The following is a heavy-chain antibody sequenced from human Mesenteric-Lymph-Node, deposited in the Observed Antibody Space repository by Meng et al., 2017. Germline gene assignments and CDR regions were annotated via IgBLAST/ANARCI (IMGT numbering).Heavy chain of an antibody. CDR3: ARVDSDKRVIPTPIHYFDF. J-gene: IGHJ4*02. D-gene: IGHD4-23*01. Sequence: SETLSLTCTVSGGSISSSSYYWGWIRQPPGKGLEWIGSIYRSGNTYYNPSLESRATISINPSKNHFSLSLTSVTAADTAVYYCARVDSDKRVIPTPIHYFDFWGQGTLVTVSS. CDR1: GGSISSSSYY. V-gene: IGHV4-39*02. CDR2: IYRSGNT.